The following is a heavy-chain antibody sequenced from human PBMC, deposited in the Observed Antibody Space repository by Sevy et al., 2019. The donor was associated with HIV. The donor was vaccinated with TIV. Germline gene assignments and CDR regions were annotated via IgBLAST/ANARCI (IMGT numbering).Heavy chain of an antibody. CDR2: LKSDVYGGTV. Sequence: SLRLSCTASGFTFGDYCMSWVRQAPGKGLEWVAFLKSDVYGGTVDHAASVRGRFVISRDDSKTIAYLQMNDLKNEDTGVYYCTRWKAAQSIFDYWGQGALVNVSS. CDR1: GFTFGDYC. V-gene: IGHV3-49*04. J-gene: IGHJ4*02. D-gene: IGHD6-13*01. CDR3: TRWKAAQSIFDY.